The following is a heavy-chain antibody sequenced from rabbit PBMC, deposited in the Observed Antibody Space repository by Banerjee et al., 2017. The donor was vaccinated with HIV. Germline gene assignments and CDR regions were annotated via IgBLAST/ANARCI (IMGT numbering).Heavy chain of an antibody. Sequence: QSLEESGGDLVKPGASLTLTCTASGFSFSSSYWICWVRQAPGKGLEWIACIYTGSSGRTYYASWAKGRFTISKTSSTTVTLQMTSLTAADTATYFCARDRDASSSGFYFDLWGQGTLVTVS. V-gene: IGHV1S40*01. D-gene: IGHD1-1*01. CDR2: IYTGSSGRT. J-gene: IGHJ4*01. CDR3: ARDRDASSSGFYFDL. CDR1: GFSFSSSYW.